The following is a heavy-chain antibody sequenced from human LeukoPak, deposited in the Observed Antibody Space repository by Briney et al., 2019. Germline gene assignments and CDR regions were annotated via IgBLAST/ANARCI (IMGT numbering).Heavy chain of an antibody. CDR1: GFTFSSYW. J-gene: IGHJ6*03. V-gene: IGHV3-74*01. Sequence: GGSLRLSCAASGFTFSSYWMHWVRQAPGKGLVWVSRINSDGSSTSYADSVKGRFTISRDNAKNTLYLQMNSLRAEDTAVYYCARESSRVGDYVRYMDVWGKGTTVTISS. CDR3: ARESSRVGDYVRYMDV. CDR2: INSDGSST. D-gene: IGHD4-17*01.